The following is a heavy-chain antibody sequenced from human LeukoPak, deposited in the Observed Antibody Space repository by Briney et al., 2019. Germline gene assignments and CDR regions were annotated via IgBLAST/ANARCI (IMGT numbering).Heavy chain of an antibody. V-gene: IGHV4-31*03. CDR3: ARVSRGDNYGNFDH. J-gene: IGHJ4*02. Sequence: SETLSLTCTVSGGSISSGGYSWSWIRQHPGKGLEWIGYIYYSGSIYYNPSLKSRVTISVDTSKNQFSLKLSSVTAADTAVYFCARVSRGDNYGNFDHWGQGTLVTVSS. CDR2: IYYSGSI. D-gene: IGHD5-18*01. CDR1: GGSISSGGYS.